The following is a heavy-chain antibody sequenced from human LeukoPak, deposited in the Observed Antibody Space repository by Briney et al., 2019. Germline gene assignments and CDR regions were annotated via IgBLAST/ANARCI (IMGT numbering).Heavy chain of an antibody. CDR2: ISSSSSTI. Sequence: GGSLRLSCAASGFTFSSYSMNWVRQAPGKGLEWVSYISSSSSTIYYADSVKGRFTISRDNAKNTLYLQMNSLRAEDTAVYYCARVPEILAFDIWGQGTMVTVSS. D-gene: IGHD1-26*01. CDR3: ARVPEILAFDI. CDR1: GFTFSSYS. J-gene: IGHJ3*02. V-gene: IGHV3-48*04.